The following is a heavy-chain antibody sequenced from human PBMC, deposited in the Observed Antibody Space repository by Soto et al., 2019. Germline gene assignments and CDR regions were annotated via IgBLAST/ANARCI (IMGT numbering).Heavy chain of an antibody. J-gene: IGHJ6*02. Sequence: GGSLRLSCAASGFTFSSYGMHWVRQAPGTGLEWVAVISYDGSNKYYADSVKGRFTISRDNSKNTLYLQMNSLRAEDTAVYYCAKDHCSSTSCYYYYYYGMDVWGQGTTVTVSS. CDR3: AKDHCSSTSCYYYYYYGMDV. D-gene: IGHD2-2*01. CDR2: ISYDGSNK. CDR1: GFTFSSYG. V-gene: IGHV3-30*18.